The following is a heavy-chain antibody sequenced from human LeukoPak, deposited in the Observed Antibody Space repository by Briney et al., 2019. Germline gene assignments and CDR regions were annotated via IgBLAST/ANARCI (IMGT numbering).Heavy chain of an antibody. D-gene: IGHD4-17*01. J-gene: IGHJ4*02. CDR3: ARGGVFGYGDYAGED. Sequence: ASVKVSCKXSGYTFTSYDINWVRQATGQGLEWMGWMNPNSGNTGYAQKLQGRVTITRNTSISTAYMELSSLRSEDTAVYYCARGGVFGYGDYAGEDWGQGTLVTVSS. CDR1: GYTFTSYD. CDR2: MNPNSGNT. V-gene: IGHV1-8*03.